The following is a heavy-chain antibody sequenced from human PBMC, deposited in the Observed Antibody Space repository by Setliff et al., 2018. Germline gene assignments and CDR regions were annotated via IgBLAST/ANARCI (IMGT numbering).Heavy chain of an antibody. D-gene: IGHD2-2*01. CDR3: SRLVRYCTRTSCQRASGEDY. Sequence: SVKVSCKASGYTFIDHGVSWVRQAPGQGLEWVGWISPYTGKTYLAPKFQDRVTLTADTSTATAYLELRSLRSDDPAVYYCSRLVRYCTRTSCQRASGEDYWGQGTLVTVSS. J-gene: IGHJ4*02. CDR1: GYTFIDHG. CDR2: ISPYTGKT. V-gene: IGHV1-18*01.